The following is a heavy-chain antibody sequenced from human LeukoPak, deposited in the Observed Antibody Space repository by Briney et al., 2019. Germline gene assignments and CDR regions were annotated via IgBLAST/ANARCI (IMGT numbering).Heavy chain of an antibody. CDR3: ARGDEGYSYGSFDY. Sequence: PSGTLSLTCTVSGGSISSGNWWSWVRQPPGKGLEWIGEIYHSGSANYNPSLKSRVTISVDTSKNQFSLKLSSVTAADTAVYYCARGDEGYSYGSFDYWGQGTLVTVSS. CDR1: GGSISSGNW. V-gene: IGHV4-4*02. J-gene: IGHJ4*02. D-gene: IGHD5-18*01. CDR2: IYHSGSA.